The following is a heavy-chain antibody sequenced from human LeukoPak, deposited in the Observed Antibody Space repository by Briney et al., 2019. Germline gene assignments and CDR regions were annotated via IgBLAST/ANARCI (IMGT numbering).Heavy chain of an antibody. J-gene: IGHJ6*02. CDR1: GGSISSYY. V-gene: IGHV4-34*01. D-gene: IGHD2-2*01. CDR3: AALYDIVVVPAAESYGMDV. Sequence: SETLSLTCTVSGGSISSYYWSWIRQPPGKGLEWIGEINHSGSTNYNPSLKSRVTISVDTSKNQFSLKLSSVTAADTAVYYCAALYDIVVVPAAESYGMDVWGQGTTVTVSS. CDR2: INHSGST.